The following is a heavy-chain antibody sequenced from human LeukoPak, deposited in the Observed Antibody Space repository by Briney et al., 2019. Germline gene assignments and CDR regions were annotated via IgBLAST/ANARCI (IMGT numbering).Heavy chain of an antibody. Sequence: GGSLRLSCAASGFTVSSNYMSWVRQAPGKGLEWVSVIYSGGNTYYADSVEGRVTISRDNSKNTLYLQMNSLRAEDTAVYYCARVGGPLVRGVIDYWGQGTLVTVSS. CDR3: ARVGGPLVRGVIDY. CDR2: IYSGGNT. D-gene: IGHD3-10*01. CDR1: GFTVSSNY. J-gene: IGHJ4*02. V-gene: IGHV3-66*01.